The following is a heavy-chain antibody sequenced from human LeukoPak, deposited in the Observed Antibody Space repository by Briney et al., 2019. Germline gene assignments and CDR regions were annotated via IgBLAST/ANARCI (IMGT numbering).Heavy chain of an antibody. D-gene: IGHD3-22*01. CDR2: ISGSGGST. V-gene: IGHV3-23*01. J-gene: IGHJ4*02. CDR1: GFTFSSYA. Sequence: GGSLRLSCAASGFTFSSYAMSWVRQAPGKGLEWVSAISGSGGSTYYADSVKGRFTVSRDNSKNTLYLQMNSLRAEDTAVYYCASVYYYDSSGYSSFDYWGQGTLVTVSS. CDR3: ASVYYYDSSGYSSFDY.